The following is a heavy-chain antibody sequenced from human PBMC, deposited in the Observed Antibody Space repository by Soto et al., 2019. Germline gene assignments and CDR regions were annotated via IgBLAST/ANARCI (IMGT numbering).Heavy chain of an antibody. Sequence: QITLKESGPTLVKPTQTLTLTCTFSGFSFGVSGLGVGSIRQPPGRALEGLGLVFWNDDKRYSPSLESRLTLTKETSNYQVVLTVTNLDPGDTGTYYCARAYTYDFDHWGQGTLVTVSS. V-gene: IGHV2-5*01. J-gene: IGHJ4*02. CDR2: VFWNDDK. CDR3: ARAYTYDFDH. CDR1: GFSFGVSGLG. D-gene: IGHD2-21*01.